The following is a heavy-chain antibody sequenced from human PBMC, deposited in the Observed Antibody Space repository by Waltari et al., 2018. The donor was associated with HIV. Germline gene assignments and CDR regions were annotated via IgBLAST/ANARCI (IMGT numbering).Heavy chain of an antibody. V-gene: IGHV4-39*02. J-gene: IGHJ3*02. Sequence: QLHLQESGPGLVKPSETLSLTCNVSGGSVSSSIYYWGWIRQPPGKGLEWIGYVDHRGGTKYNPSLQSRVAIFVDTSKNHFSLKLNSVTAADTAVFFCVRGTYGDALDMWGQGTMVIVSS. CDR3: VRGTYGDALDM. CDR2: VDHRGGT. D-gene: IGHD4-17*01. CDR1: GGSVSSSIYY.